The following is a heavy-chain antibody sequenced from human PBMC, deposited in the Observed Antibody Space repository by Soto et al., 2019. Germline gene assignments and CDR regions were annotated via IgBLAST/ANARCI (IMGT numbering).Heavy chain of an antibody. CDR2: IYYSGST. V-gene: IGHV4-39*01. CDR3: ARRYSSSFDY. J-gene: IGHJ4*02. Sequence: SETLSLTCTVSGGSISSAGYYWDWIRQPPGKGLEWIGRIYYSGSTYYNPSLESRVTISVDTSKNQFSLKLSSVTAADTAVYYCARRYSSSFDYWGQGTLVTVSS. CDR1: GGSISSAGYY. D-gene: IGHD6-13*01.